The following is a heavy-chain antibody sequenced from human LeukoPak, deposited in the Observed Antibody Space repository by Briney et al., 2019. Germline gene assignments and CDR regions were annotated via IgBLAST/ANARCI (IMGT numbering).Heavy chain of an antibody. V-gene: IGHV4-4*07. CDR1: NGSISSYC. D-gene: IGHD2-8*01. J-gene: IGHJ4*02. Sequence: PSETLSLTCTVSNGSISSYCWSWIRQTAGKGLEWIGRIYSSGSTTYNPSLKGRVTMSVDTSKNQFSLKLTSVTAADTAVYYCARWSTSGIYVHYWGQGTLVTVSS. CDR2: IYSSGST. CDR3: ARWSTSGIYVHY.